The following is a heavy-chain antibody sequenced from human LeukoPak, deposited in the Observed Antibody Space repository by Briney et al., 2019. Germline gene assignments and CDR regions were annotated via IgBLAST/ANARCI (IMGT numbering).Heavy chain of an antibody. CDR3: AKFDTVMVNHDAFDI. Sequence: PGGSLRLSCAASGFTFSSYAMSWVRQAPGKGLEWVAVISHDGSNKYYADSVKGRFTISRDNSKNTLYLQMNSLRVEDTALYYCAKFDTVMVNHDAFDIWGLGTMVTVSS. D-gene: IGHD5-18*01. J-gene: IGHJ3*02. CDR1: GFTFSSYA. CDR2: ISHDGSNK. V-gene: IGHV3-30-3*01.